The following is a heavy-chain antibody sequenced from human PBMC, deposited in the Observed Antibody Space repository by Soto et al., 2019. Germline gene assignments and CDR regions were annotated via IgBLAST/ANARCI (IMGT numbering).Heavy chain of an antibody. CDR1: VFTFSSYG. D-gene: IGHD3-16*01. Sequence: GGSLRLSCAASVFTFSSYGRHLVRQSPGKGLEWVAVISYDGSDTYDADSVKGGFTISRDNSKNTLYLQMNSLRAEDTAVYYCAKEPPAPRGIGFGYYYCGMEVWGQGTTVTVSS. CDR2: ISYDGSDT. CDR3: AKEPPAPRGIGFGYYYCGMEV. V-gene: IGHV3-30*18. J-gene: IGHJ6*02.